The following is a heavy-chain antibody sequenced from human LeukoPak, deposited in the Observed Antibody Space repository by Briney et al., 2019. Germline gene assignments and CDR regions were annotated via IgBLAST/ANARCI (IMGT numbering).Heavy chain of an antibody. J-gene: IGHJ4*02. V-gene: IGHV4-61*02. CDR1: GGSISSGSYY. Sequence: SETLSLTCTVSGGSISSGSYYWSWIRQPAGKGLEWIGRIYTSGSTNYNPSLKSRVTISVDTSKNQFSLKLRSVTAADTAVYYCARGFRGASFDYWGQGTLVTVSS. CDR2: IYTSGST. D-gene: IGHD1-26*01. CDR3: ARGFRGASFDY.